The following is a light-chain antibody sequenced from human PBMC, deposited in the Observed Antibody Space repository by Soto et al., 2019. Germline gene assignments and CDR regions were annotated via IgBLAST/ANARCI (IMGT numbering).Light chain of an antibody. CDR1: NIGSKS. Sequence: SYELTQPPSVSVAPGQTARMTCGGSNIGSKSVHWYQQKPGQAPMLVVYDETDRPSGIPERFSGSKSGNTATLTISRVEAGDEADYFCQVWDTSDHVFGGGTKVTVL. CDR2: DET. V-gene: IGLV3-21*02. J-gene: IGLJ2*01. CDR3: QVWDTSDHV.